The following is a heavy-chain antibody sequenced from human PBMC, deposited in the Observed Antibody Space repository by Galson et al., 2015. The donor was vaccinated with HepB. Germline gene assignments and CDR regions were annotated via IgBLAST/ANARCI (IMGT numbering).Heavy chain of an antibody. D-gene: IGHD2-2*01. CDR3: AKGAADIVVVPAAISDAFDI. Sequence: SLRLSCAASGFTFDDYAMHWVRHPPGQGLEWVSGISWNSGSIGYADSVKGRFTISRDNAKNSLYLQMNSLRAEDTALYYCAKGAADIVVVPAAISDAFDIWGQGTMVTVSS. CDR2: ISWNSGSI. CDR1: GFTFDDYA. V-gene: IGHV3-9*01. J-gene: IGHJ3*02.